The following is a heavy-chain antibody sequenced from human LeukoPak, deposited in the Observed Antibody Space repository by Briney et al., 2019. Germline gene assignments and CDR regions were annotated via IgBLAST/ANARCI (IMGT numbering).Heavy chain of an antibody. Sequence: GGSLRLSCAASGFSVSSNYVSWVRRAPGKGLEWVSVIYSGGTTYYADTIKGRFTISRDNSKNTLYLQMNSLRAEDTAVHYCAGRYDSSGYPLHWGQGTLVTVSS. CDR3: AGRYDSSGYPLH. J-gene: IGHJ4*02. CDR2: IYSGGTT. V-gene: IGHV3-53*01. CDR1: GFSVSSNY. D-gene: IGHD3-22*01.